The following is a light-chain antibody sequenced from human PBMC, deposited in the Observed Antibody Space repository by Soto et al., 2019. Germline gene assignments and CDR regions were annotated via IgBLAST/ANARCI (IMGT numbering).Light chain of an antibody. CDR3: HQYGSSPWT. J-gene: IGKJ1*01. CDR1: ESVSSTH. V-gene: IGKV3-20*01. Sequence: EIVLTQSPGTLSLSPGERATLSCKTSESVSSTHLAWYQQKPGQAPRLLIYGASSRATGIPDRFSGSGSETDFTLTITRLESEDFAVYSCHQYGSSPWTFGQGTKVDIK. CDR2: GAS.